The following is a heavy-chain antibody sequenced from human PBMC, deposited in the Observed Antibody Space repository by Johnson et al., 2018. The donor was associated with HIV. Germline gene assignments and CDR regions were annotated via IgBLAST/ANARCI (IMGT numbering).Heavy chain of an antibody. D-gene: IGHD1-26*01. J-gene: IGHJ3*01. V-gene: IGHV3-30*04. CDR2: ISFDGGTK. Sequence: QVHLVESGGGVVQPGRSLRLSCAASGFTFGSYAMHWVRQAPGKGLEWVALISFDGGTKYYADSVKGRFIISRDDSKDTLHLHMNSLTPEDTAVYYCASLGGLGGFDVWGQGTMVTVSS. CDR3: ASLGGLGGFDV. CDR1: GFTFGSYA.